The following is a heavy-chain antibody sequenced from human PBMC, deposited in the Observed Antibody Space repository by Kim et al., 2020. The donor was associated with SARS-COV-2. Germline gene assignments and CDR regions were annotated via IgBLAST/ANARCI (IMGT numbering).Heavy chain of an antibody. CDR1: GGSFSGYY. V-gene: IGHV4-34*01. CDR2: INHSGST. J-gene: IGHJ4*02. D-gene: IGHD6-13*01. CDR3: ARGQAAAGSWATSNFDY. Sequence: SETLSLTCAVYGGSFSGYYWSWIRQPPGKGLEWIGEINHSGSTNYNPSLKSRATISVDTSKNQFSLKLSSVTAADTAVYYCARGQAAAGSWATSNFDYWGQGTLVTVSS.